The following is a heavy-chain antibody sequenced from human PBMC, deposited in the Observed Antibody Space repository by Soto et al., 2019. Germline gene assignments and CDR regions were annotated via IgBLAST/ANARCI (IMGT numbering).Heavy chain of an antibody. CDR2: IYYSRST. CDR1: GGSISSGDYY. V-gene: IGHV4-30-4*01. CDR3: ASSSDTYSSTYSYDMDV. J-gene: IGHJ6*02. D-gene: IGHD4-4*01. Sequence: PSETLSLTCTVSGGSISSGDYYWSWIRQPPGRGLEWIGYIYYSRSTYYNPSLKSRVTISVDTSKNQFSLKLSSVTAADTAVYYCASSSDTYSSTYSYDMDVWGQGTTVTVSS.